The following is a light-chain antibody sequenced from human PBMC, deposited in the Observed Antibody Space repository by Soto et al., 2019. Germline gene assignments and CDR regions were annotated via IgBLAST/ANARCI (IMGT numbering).Light chain of an antibody. Sequence: EIVLTQSPGTVSLSPGERATLSCMASQSVSNNYLAWYQQKPGQAPRLLIYDASSRATGIPDRFSGSGSGTDFTLTISRLEPEDFAVYYCQQYGSSPWTFGQGTKV. V-gene: IGKV3-20*01. CDR3: QQYGSSPWT. J-gene: IGKJ1*01. CDR1: QSVSNNY. CDR2: DAS.